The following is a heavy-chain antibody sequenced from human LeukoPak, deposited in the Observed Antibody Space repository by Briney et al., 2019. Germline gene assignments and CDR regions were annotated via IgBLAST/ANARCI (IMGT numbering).Heavy chain of an antibody. Sequence: SETLSLTRTVSGGSISSYYWSWIRQPPGKGLEWIGYIYYSGSTNYNPSLKSRVTISVDTSKNQFSLKLSSVTAADTAVYYCARGGAVLMVYAIPAFDIWGQGTMVTVSS. J-gene: IGHJ3*02. CDR1: GGSISSYY. CDR2: IYYSGST. D-gene: IGHD2-8*01. V-gene: IGHV4-59*01. CDR3: ARGGAVLMVYAIPAFDI.